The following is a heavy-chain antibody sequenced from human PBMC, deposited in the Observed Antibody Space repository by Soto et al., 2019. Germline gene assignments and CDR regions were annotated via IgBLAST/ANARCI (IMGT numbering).Heavy chain of an antibody. D-gene: IGHD2-2*01. V-gene: IGHV1-18*01. Sequence: QVQLVQSGAEVKKPGASVKFSCKASGYTFTSYGISWVRQAPGQGLEWMGWISAYNGNTNYAQKLQGRVTMTTDTSTSTAYMELRSLRSDDTAVYYCARADCSSTSCYVGGIDYWGQGTLVTVSS. CDR1: GYTFTSYG. J-gene: IGHJ4*02. CDR2: ISAYNGNT. CDR3: ARADCSSTSCYVGGIDY.